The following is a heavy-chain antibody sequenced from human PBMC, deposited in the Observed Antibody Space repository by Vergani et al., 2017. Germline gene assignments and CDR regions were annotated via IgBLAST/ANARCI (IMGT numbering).Heavy chain of an antibody. J-gene: IGHJ6*02. D-gene: IGHD1-1*01. CDR1: GFKFSDHY. Sequence: LEESAGGSVKPGGPLTLPCAASGFKFSDHYMSWIRQAPGKGLGWVSHISPGASTVTYTDSVTGRFTVSRENDSNSLTLDMTTLSVEDTAVYYCAKNPXISTTRHYDAMDVWGQGTTVTVSS. V-gene: IGHV3-11*04. CDR3: AKNPXISTTRHYDAMDV. CDR2: ISPGASTV.